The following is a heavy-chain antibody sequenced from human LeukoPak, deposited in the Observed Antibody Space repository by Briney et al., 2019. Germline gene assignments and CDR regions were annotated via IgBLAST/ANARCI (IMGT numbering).Heavy chain of an antibody. J-gene: IGHJ4*02. CDR3: AAYCSSTSCYDDK. Sequence: GGSLRLSCAASGFTFSSYSMNWVRQAPGKGLEWVSYISSSSSTICYADSVKGRFTISRDNAKNSLYLQMNSLRAEDTAVYYCAAYCSSTSCYDDKWGQGTLVTVSS. V-gene: IGHV3-48*01. CDR2: ISSSSSTI. D-gene: IGHD2-2*01. CDR1: GFTFSSYS.